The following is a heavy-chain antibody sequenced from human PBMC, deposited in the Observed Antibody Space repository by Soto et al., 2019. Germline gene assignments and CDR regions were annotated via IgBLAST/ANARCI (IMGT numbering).Heavy chain of an antibody. J-gene: IGHJ5*02. CDR2: IYYSGST. CDR3: ARDRPIRDSGRPSFAP. CDR1: GGSISNGDCY. Sequence: SETLSLTCSVSGGSISNGDCYWNWIRQHPDTRREWIGYIYYSGSTFYAPSPRSRVTISADPSNTHSSLKLNSVTVADTAIYYCARDRPIRDSGRPSFAPWGQG. D-gene: IGHD3-10*01. V-gene: IGHV4-31*03.